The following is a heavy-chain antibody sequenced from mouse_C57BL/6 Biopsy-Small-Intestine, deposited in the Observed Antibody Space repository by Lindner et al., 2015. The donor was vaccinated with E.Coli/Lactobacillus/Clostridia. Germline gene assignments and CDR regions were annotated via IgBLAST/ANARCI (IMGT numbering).Heavy chain of an antibody. V-gene: IGHV10-1*01. Sequence: VQLQESVGIVQPKESLKLSCAASGFSFNTYAMNWVRQAPGKGLEWVARIRSKSNNYATYYADSVKDRFTISRDDSESMLYLQMNNLKTEDTAMYYCVSRLFPVAYWGQGTLVTVPA. J-gene: IGHJ3*01. CDR1: GFSFNTYA. D-gene: IGHD6-5*01. CDR3: VSRLFPVAY. CDR2: IRSKSNNYAT.